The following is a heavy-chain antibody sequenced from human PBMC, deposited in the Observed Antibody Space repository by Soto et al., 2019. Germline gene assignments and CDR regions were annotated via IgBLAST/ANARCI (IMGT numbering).Heavy chain of an antibody. CDR2: IYHSGST. D-gene: IGHD6-19*01. CDR3: ASGYSSGWGLVGYYYYGMDV. Sequence: PSETLSLTSAVSGGSISSSNWWSWVRQPPGKGLEWIGEIYHSGSTNYNPSLKSRVTISVDKSKNQFSLKLSSVTAADTAVYYCASGYSSGWGLVGYYYYGMDVWGQGTTVTVSS. J-gene: IGHJ6*02. CDR1: GGSISSSNW. V-gene: IGHV4-4*02.